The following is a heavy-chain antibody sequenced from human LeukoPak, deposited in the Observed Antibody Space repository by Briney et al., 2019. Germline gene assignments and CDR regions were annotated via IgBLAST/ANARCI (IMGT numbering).Heavy chain of an antibody. V-gene: IGHV4-59*11. CDR2: VYYDGTT. CDR1: GASFGSHY. J-gene: IGHJ4*02. Sequence: SETLSLTCTVSGASFGSHYWTWVRQPPGEGLEWIGYVYYDGTTNYNPSLKSRVTISIDTSNNQFHLNLRSVTAADTAIYYCARRYYYHSSGYYYSYLAYWGQGALVTVSS. D-gene: IGHD3-22*01. CDR3: ARRYYYHSSGYYYSYLAY.